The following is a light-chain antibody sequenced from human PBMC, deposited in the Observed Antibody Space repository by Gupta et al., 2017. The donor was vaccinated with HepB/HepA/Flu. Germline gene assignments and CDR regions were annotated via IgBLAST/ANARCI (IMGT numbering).Light chain of an antibody. Sequence: IPMHPSPSSLSASVGDRVTLTCRASEDIMNYLAWYQQKPGKVPKLLIYGAFTLQSGVPARFSGSRSGTEFTLTISSLQAEDVATYYCQKYNREPRTFGQGTKVEMK. V-gene: IGKV1-27*01. CDR1: EDIMNY. CDR3: QKYNREPRT. CDR2: GAF. J-gene: IGKJ1*01.